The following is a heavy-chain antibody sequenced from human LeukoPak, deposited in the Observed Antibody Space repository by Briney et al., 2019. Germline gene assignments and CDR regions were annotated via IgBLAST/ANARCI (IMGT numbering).Heavy chain of an antibody. CDR2: IYSGGST. CDR3: ARDLVSNWNFNGMDV. Sequence: GGSLRLSCAASGFTVSSNYMSWVRQAPGKGLEWVSVIYSGGSTYYADSVKGRFTISRHNSKNTLYLQMNSLRAEDTAVYYCARDLVSNWNFNGMDVWDQGTTGTVSS. D-gene: IGHD1-7*01. J-gene: IGHJ6*02. CDR1: GFTVSSNY. V-gene: IGHV3-53*04.